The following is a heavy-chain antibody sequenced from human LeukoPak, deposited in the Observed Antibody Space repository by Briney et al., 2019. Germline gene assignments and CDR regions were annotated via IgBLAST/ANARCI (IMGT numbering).Heavy chain of an antibody. CDR3: ARVGRLDYGDYLAH. D-gene: IGHD4-17*01. Sequence: GASVKVSCKTSGYTFARYPIHWVRQAPGRGLEWMGWINTNTGSPTYAQAFAGRFVFSLDTSVTTAYLQISSLRSADTAVYYCARVGRLDYGDYLAHWGQGTLVTVSS. V-gene: IGHV7-4-1*02. CDR2: INTNTGSP. J-gene: IGHJ4*02. CDR1: GYTFARYP.